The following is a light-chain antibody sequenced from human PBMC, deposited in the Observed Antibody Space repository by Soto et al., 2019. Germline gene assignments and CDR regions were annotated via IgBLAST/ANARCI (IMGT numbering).Light chain of an antibody. CDR2: DAS. CDR3: EQYDTLPNT. V-gene: IGKV1-33*01. Sequence: DIQMTQSPSSLSASVGDRVTITCQASQDISNYLNWYQQKPGKAPKLLIYDASNLETGVPSRFSGSGSGTDFTFTINSLQPEDIATYYCEQYDTLPNTFGQGTKLEL. J-gene: IGKJ2*01. CDR1: QDISNY.